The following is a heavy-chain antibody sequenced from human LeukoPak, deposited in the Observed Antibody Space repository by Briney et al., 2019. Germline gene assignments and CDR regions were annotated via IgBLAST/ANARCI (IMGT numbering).Heavy chain of an antibody. D-gene: IGHD3-22*01. CDR2: ISYDGSNK. Sequence: GGSLRLSCAASGFTFSSYAMHWVRQAPGKGLEWGAVISYDGSNKYYADSVKGRFTISRDNAKNSLYLQMNSLRAEDTAVYYCARYYYDSSGYFPMDVWGKGTTVTVSS. J-gene: IGHJ6*04. CDR1: GFTFSSYA. CDR3: ARYYYDSSGYFPMDV. V-gene: IGHV3-30-3*01.